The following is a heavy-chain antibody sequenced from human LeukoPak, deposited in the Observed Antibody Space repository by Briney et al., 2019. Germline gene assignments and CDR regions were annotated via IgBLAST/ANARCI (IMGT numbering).Heavy chain of an antibody. CDR2: ISSSSGYI. CDR1: GFTFSSYS. D-gene: IGHD3-9*01. J-gene: IGHJ4*02. V-gene: IGHV3-21*01. Sequence: GGSLRFSGAASGFTFSSYSMHWVRQAPGKGLKWVSFISSSSGYIYYADSVKGRFTISRDNAKNSLYLQMNSLRAEDTAVYYCARVPYYDILTGYSDYWGQGTLVTVSS. CDR3: ARVPYYDILTGYSDY.